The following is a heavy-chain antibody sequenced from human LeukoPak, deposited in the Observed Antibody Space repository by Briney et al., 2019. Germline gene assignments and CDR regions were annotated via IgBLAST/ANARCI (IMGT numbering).Heavy chain of an antibody. Sequence: GGSLRLSCAASGFTFSSYAMSWVRQAPGKGLEWVSAISGSGGSTYYADSVKGRFTISRDNSKNTLYLQVNSLRAEGTAVYYCAKDERGIAVADYYFDYWGQGTLVTVSS. CDR2: ISGSGGST. D-gene: IGHD6-19*01. CDR1: GFTFSSYA. J-gene: IGHJ4*02. V-gene: IGHV3-23*01. CDR3: AKDERGIAVADYYFDY.